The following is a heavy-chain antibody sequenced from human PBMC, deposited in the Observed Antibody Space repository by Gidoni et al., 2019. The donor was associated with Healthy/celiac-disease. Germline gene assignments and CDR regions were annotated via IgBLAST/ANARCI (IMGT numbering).Heavy chain of an antibody. CDR3: ARDKRYDILTGYSYNWFDP. Sequence: QVQLQESGPGLVKPSETLSLTCTVSGGSISSYYWSWIRQPPGKGLEWIGYIYYSGSTNYNPSLKSRVTISVDTSKNQFSLKLSSVTAADTAVYYCARDKRYDILTGYSYNWFDPWGQGTLVTVSS. CDR2: IYYSGST. CDR1: GGSISSYY. V-gene: IGHV4-59*01. J-gene: IGHJ5*02. D-gene: IGHD3-9*01.